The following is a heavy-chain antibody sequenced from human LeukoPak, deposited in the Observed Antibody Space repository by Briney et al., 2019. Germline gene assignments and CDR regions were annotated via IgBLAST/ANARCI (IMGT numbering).Heavy chain of an antibody. Sequence: GRSLKLSCAASGFTFSSYAMHWVRQAPGKGLEWVAVISYDGSNKYYADSVKGRFTISRDNSKNTLYLQMNSLRAEDTAVYYCARAPVGAHSLGFDYWGQGTLVTVSS. J-gene: IGHJ4*02. CDR3: ARAPVGAHSLGFDY. V-gene: IGHV3-30-3*01. CDR2: ISYDGSNK. D-gene: IGHD1-26*01. CDR1: GFTFSSYA.